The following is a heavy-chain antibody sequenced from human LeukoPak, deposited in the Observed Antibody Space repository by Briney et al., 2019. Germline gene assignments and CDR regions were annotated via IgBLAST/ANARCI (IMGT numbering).Heavy chain of an antibody. CDR3: ARGRVSSSTWYSTYYYFFYMDF. CDR2: VDHTGST. J-gene: IGHJ6*03. CDR1: GGSISSYY. Sequence: TSETLSLTCTVSGGSISSYYWTWIRQPPGKGLEWIGYVDHTGSTKFNPSLNGRVSISRDTSNNFFSLRLRSVTAADTAVYFCARGRVSSSTWYSTYYYFFYMDFWGKGTTVTVSS. V-gene: IGHV4-59*01. D-gene: IGHD4-11*01.